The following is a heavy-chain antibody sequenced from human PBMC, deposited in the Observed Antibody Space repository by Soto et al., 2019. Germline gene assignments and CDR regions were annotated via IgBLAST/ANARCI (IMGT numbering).Heavy chain of an antibody. J-gene: IGHJ4*02. CDR1: GFSFSISP. Sequence: GGSLRLSCAASGFSFSISPMHWVRQAPGKGPEWVALISYDGTNKFYADSVKGRFTISRDNSKSTLYLQVDSLRPEDAAVYYCARDPKTSGGQHWAFNYFDSWGQGTLVNVS. CDR3: ARDPKTSGGQHWAFNYFDS. V-gene: IGHV3-30-3*01. CDR2: ISYDGTNK. D-gene: IGHD7-27*01.